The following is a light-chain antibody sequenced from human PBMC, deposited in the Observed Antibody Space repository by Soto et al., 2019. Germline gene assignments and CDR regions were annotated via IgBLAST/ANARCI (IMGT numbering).Light chain of an antibody. CDR1: SSDVGGYNY. V-gene: IGLV2-8*01. CDR2: EVS. CDR3: SSYAGSNKV. J-gene: IGLJ2*01. Sequence: QSALTQPPSASWSPGQSVTISCTGTSSDVGGYNYVSWYQQHPGKAPKLMIYEVSKRPSGVPDRFSGSKSGNTASLTVSGPCADDEEDYSFSSYAGSNKVFYGWTKLTDL.